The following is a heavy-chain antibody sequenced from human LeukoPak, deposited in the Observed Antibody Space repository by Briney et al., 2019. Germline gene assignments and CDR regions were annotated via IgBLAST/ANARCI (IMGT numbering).Heavy chain of an antibody. J-gene: IGHJ4*02. V-gene: IGHV4-39*01. CDR1: GGSISSSSYY. D-gene: IGHD2-21*01. CDR3: ARGWDVVVIAPFDY. Sequence: SETLSLTCTVSGGSISSSSYYWGWIRQPPGKGLEWFGSIYYSGSTYYNPSLKSRVTISEDTSKNQFSLKLSSVTAADTAVYYCARGWDVVVIAPFDYWGQGTLVTVSS. CDR2: IYYSGST.